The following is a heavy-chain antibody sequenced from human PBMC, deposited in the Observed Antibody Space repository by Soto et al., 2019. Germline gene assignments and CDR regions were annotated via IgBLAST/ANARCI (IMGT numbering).Heavy chain of an antibody. D-gene: IGHD2-21*02. J-gene: IGHJ3*02. Sequence: EVQLLESGGGLAQPGGSLRLSCAASGFTFSTYALSWVRQAPGKGLEWVSAISGSGSNTYYADSVKGRFTISRDNSQNTLFLQMSSLRAEDTALYYCAKDVVVAAPLLNAFDIWGQGTMVTVSS. CDR2: ISGSGSNT. CDR3: AKDVVVAAPLLNAFDI. CDR1: GFTFSTYA. V-gene: IGHV3-23*01.